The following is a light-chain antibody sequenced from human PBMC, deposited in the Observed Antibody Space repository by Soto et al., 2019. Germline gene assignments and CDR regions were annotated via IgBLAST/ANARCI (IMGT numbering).Light chain of an antibody. CDR1: SSDVGGYNF. CDR2: EVS. V-gene: IGLV2-14*03. J-gene: IGLJ1*01. CDR3: SSYTSSTTVV. Sequence: QSALTQPASVFGSPGQSITFSCTGTSSDVGGYNFVSWYQQHPGKAPKLMIYEVSSRPSGVSTRFSGSKSGNTASLTISGLQPEDEADYYCSSYTSSTTVVFXTGTKVTVL.